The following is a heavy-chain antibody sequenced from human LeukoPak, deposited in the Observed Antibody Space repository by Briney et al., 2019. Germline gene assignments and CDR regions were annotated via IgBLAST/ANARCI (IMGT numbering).Heavy chain of an antibody. CDR1: GFTFSRYN. D-gene: IGHD3-16*02. CDR3: ASEAYVWGSYRQKGPYYFDY. J-gene: IGHJ4*02. Sequence: PPGGSLRLSCGASGFTFSRYNMNWVRQAPGKGLEWVSYISGSSGTIYYAESVKGRFTISRDNAKNSLYLQMNSLRDEDTAVYYCASEAYVWGSYRQKGPYYFDYWGQGTLVTVSS. V-gene: IGHV3-48*02. CDR2: ISGSSGTI.